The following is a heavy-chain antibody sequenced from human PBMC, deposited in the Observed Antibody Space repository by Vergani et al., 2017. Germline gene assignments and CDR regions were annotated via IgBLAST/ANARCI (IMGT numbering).Heavy chain of an antibody. J-gene: IGHJ4*02. D-gene: IGHD6-13*01. V-gene: IGHV1-8*01. CDR1: GYTFTSYD. Sequence: QVPLAQSGAEVKKPGASVKVFCKAAGYTFTSYDINWVRQATGQGLEWMGWMNPNSGNTGYAQKFQGRVTLTRKTSISTDYMELSSLRSDDTDVYYCVTGRGIYWGQGTLVTVSS. CDR2: MNPNSGNT. CDR3: VTGRGIY.